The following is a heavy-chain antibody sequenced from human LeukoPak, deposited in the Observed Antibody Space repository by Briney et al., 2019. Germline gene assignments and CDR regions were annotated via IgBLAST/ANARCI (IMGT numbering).Heavy chain of an antibody. Sequence: SETLSLTCTVSGGSISSYYWSWIRQPPGKGLEWIGYIYYSGSTNYNPSLKSRVTISVDTSKNQFSLKLSSVTAADTAVYYCARVSSSDWPRGHFDYWGQGTLVTVSS. J-gene: IGHJ4*02. CDR2: IYYSGST. CDR3: ARVSSSDWPRGHFDY. D-gene: IGHD6-19*01. V-gene: IGHV4-59*01. CDR1: GGSISSYY.